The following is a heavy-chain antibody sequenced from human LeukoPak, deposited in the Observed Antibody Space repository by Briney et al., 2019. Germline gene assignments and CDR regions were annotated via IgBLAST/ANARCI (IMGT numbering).Heavy chain of an antibody. J-gene: IGHJ4*02. V-gene: IGHV1-46*01. CDR2: INPSGGST. Sequence: ASVKVSCKASGYTFTSYYMHWVRQAPGQGLEWMGIINPSGGSTSYAQKFQGRVTMTRDMSTSTVYMELSSLRSEDTAVYYCARSYAHYYGSGSTDSEFDYWGQGTLVTVSS. CDR3: ARSYAHYYGSGSTDSEFDY. CDR1: GYTFTSYY. D-gene: IGHD3-10*01.